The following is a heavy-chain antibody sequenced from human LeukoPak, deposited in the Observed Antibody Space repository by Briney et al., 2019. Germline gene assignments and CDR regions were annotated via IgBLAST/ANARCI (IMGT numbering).Heavy chain of an antibody. CDR2: INPSGGST. CDR1: GYTFTSYY. J-gene: IGHJ4*02. Sequence: ASVKVSCKASGYTFTSYYMYWVRQAPGQGLQRMGIINPSGGSTSYAQKFQGRVTMTRDTTTSTVYMELSSLRSEDTAVCYCASFPPFDDYGDYWGQGTLVTVSS. D-gene: IGHD2/OR15-2a*01. V-gene: IGHV1-46*01. CDR3: ASFPPFDDYGDY.